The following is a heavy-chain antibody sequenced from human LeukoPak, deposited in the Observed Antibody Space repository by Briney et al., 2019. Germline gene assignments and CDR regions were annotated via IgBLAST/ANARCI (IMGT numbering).Heavy chain of an antibody. CDR2: IYYSGST. D-gene: IGHD6-13*01. J-gene: IGHJ6*02. CDR1: GGSISRYY. CDR3: ARHALYSSSWYLGVTNYYYYGMDV. Sequence: SETLSLTWTVSGGSISRYYWSWIRQPPGKGLEWIGYIYYSGSTNYNPSLKSRVTISVDTSKNQFSLKLSSVTAADTAVYYCARHALYSSSWYLGVTNYYYYGMDVWGQGTTVTVSS. V-gene: IGHV4-59*08.